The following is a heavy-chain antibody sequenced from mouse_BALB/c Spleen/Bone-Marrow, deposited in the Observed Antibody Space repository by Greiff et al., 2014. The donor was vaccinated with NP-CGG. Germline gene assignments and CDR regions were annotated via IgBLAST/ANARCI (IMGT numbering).Heavy chain of an antibody. CDR2: INPSTGYT. D-gene: IGHD2-3*01. CDR3: ARYDGYEAY. CDR1: GHTFTSYW. V-gene: IGHV1-7*01. J-gene: IGHJ3*01. Sequence: LEESGAELAKPGASVKMPCKASGHTFTSYWMHWVKQRPGQGLEWIGYINPSTGYTEYNQKFKDKATLTADKSSSTAYMQLSSLTSEDSAVYYCARYDGYEAYWGQGTLVTVSA.